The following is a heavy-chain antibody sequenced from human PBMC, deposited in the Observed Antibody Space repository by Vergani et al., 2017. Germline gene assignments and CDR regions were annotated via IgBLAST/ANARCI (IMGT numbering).Heavy chain of an antibody. Sequence: VQLQQWGAGLLKPSETLSLTCAVYGGSFSGYYWSWIRQPAGKGLEWVAFIRNKAYGGTTEYAASVKGRFTISRDDSKRLAYLQLSGLKTEDTAVYFCSRGRGYSFGYSDYWGQGTLVTVSS. J-gene: IGHJ4*02. CDR3: SRGRGYSFGYSDY. D-gene: IGHD5-18*01. V-gene: IGHV3-49*05. CDR2: IRNKAYGGTT. CDR1: GGSFSGYY.